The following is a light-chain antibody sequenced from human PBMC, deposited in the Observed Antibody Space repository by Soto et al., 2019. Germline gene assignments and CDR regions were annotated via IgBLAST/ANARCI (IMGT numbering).Light chain of an antibody. J-gene: IGKJ5*01. Sequence: DIPMTQSPSSLSASVGDRVTITCQASQDISNYLNWYQQKPGKAPQLLIYDASNLETGVPSRFSGSGSGTDFTFTISSLQPEDIAAYYCQQYDNLPITFGQGTRLEIK. V-gene: IGKV1-33*01. CDR3: QQYDNLPIT. CDR1: QDISNY. CDR2: DAS.